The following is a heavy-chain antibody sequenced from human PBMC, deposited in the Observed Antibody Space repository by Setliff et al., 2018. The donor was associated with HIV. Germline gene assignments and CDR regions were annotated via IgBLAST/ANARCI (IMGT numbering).Heavy chain of an antibody. D-gene: IGHD3-16*01. CDR2: VSSSSSYI. V-gene: IGHV3-21*01. J-gene: IGHJ4*02. CDR3: ARDGGEY. Sequence: GGSLRLSCAASGFTFSHYSMIWVRQGPGKGLEWVSSVSSSSSYIYYADSVKGRFTVSRDNAENSVYLQMNSLRAEDTAVYYCARDGGEYWGQGTLVTVSS. CDR1: GFTFSHYS.